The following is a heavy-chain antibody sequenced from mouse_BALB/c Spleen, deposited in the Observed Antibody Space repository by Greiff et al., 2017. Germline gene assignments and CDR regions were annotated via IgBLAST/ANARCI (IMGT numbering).Heavy chain of an antibody. D-gene: IGHD2-2*01. Sequence: VQLQQTGPELVKPGASVKISCKASGYSFTDYIMLWVKQSHGKSLEWIGNINPYYGSTSYNLKFKGKATLTVDKSSSTAYMQLNSLTSEDSAVYYCARFGYGYDGAMDYWGQGTSVTVSS. V-gene: IGHV1-39*01. CDR3: ARFGYGYDGAMDY. CDR1: GYSFTDYI. J-gene: IGHJ4*01. CDR2: INPYYGST.